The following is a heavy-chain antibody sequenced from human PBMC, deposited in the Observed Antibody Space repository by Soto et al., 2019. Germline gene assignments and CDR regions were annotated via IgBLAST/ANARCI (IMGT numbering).Heavy chain of an antibody. CDR2: IIPIFGTA. CDR1: GGSFSSYA. Sequence: SVKVSCKASGGSFSSYAISWVRQAPGQGLEWMGGIIPIFGTANYAQKFQGRVTITADESTSTAYMELSSLRSEDTAVYYSATGEWLDMLQPKNYWGQGTLVTVSS. CDR3: ATGEWLDMLQPKNY. D-gene: IGHD3-3*01. V-gene: IGHV1-69*13. J-gene: IGHJ4*02.